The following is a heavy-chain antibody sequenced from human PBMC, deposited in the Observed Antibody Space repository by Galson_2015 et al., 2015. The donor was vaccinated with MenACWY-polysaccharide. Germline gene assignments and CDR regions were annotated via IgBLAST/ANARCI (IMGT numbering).Heavy chain of an antibody. D-gene: IGHD2-15*01. CDR2: INADGSAT. CDR3: TKAGAKYCRGSSCYFSWFDP. Sequence: SLRLSCAASAFSFSTYWMHWVRHAPGKGLVWVSRINADGSATGYADSVRGRFTISRDNAKNTLYLEMNSLRAEDTAVYYCTKAGAKYCRGSSCYFSWFDPWGQGTLVTVSS. J-gene: IGHJ5*02. V-gene: IGHV3-74*01. CDR1: AFSFSTYW.